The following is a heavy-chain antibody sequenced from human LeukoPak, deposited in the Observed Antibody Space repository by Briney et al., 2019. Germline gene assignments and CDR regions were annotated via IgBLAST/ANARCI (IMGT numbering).Heavy chain of an antibody. CDR2: IRYDGSSK. V-gene: IGHV3-30*04. CDR3: ARNRMDGDYKRGPYYYYMDV. J-gene: IGHJ6*03. CDR1: GFTFDDYA. D-gene: IGHD4-17*01. Sequence: GRSLRLSCAASGFTFDDYAMHWVRQAPGKGLEWVTFIRYDGSSKYYTDSVKGRFTISRDNSKNTLYLQMNSLRAEDTAVYYCARNRMDGDYKRGPYYYYMDVWGKGTTVTVSS.